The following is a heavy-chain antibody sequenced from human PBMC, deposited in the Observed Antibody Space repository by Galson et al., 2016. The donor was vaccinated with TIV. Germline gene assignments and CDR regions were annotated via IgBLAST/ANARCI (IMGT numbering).Heavy chain of an antibody. J-gene: IGHJ4*02. CDR1: GGSIISSYY. V-gene: IGHV4-39*07. Sequence: LSLTCSVSGGSIISSYYWGWIRQTPGKGLEWIATIYYTGSTYYNPSLKTPVSISVDTSRNQFSLNLSSVTAADTAVYFCARTAGAGIAARVLFDYWGQGTLVTVSS. CDR2: IYYTGST. D-gene: IGHD6-6*01. CDR3: ARTAGAGIAARVLFDY.